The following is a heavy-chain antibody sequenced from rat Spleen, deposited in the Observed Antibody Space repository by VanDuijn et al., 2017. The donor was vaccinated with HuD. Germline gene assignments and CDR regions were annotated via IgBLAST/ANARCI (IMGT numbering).Heavy chain of an antibody. CDR2: ISYDGSST. J-gene: IGHJ2*01. CDR3: ARRSYSSYIYGY. Sequence: EVQLVESGGGLVQPGRSLKLSCAASGFTFSNYGMAWVRQAPTKGLEWVATISYDGSSTYYRDSVKGRFTISRDNAKSTLYLQMDSLRSEDTATYYCARRSYSSYIYGYWGQGVMVTVSS. CDR1: GFTFSNYG. V-gene: IGHV5-29*01. D-gene: IGHD1-2*01.